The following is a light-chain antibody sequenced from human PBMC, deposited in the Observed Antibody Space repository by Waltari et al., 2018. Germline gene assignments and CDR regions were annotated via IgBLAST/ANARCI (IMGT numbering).Light chain of an antibody. CDR1: QSVSSD. CDR3: QQYKYWPPLT. V-gene: IGKV3-15*01. J-gene: IGKJ4*01. Sequence: EIVMTQSPVTLSVSLGERATLSCRASQSVSSDLAWYQQKPGQAPRLLIYDASTRAAGLAARVSASGSETEFTLTISSLQSEDFAVYYCQQYKYWPPLTFGGGTKVEIK. CDR2: DAS.